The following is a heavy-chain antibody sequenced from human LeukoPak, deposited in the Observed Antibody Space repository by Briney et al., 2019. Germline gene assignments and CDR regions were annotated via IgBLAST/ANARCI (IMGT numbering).Heavy chain of an antibody. Sequence: ASLTVSCKVSGYTLTELSMHWVRQAPGKGLKWMGAFDPEDGETVYAQKFQGRLSMTEDTSTDTVYMELSSLRSEDTAVYYFATQDNWNIGLAYWGQGTLVTVSS. CDR3: ATQDNWNIGLAY. V-gene: IGHV1-24*01. CDR1: GYTLTELS. CDR2: FDPEDGET. D-gene: IGHD1-20*01. J-gene: IGHJ4*02.